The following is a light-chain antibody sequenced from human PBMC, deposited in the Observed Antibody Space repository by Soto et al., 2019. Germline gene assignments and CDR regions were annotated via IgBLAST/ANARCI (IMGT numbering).Light chain of an antibody. CDR1: SSDVGGYNY. CDR3: CSYAGSNNLKV. J-gene: IGLJ1*01. V-gene: IGLV2-8*01. CDR2: GVT. Sequence: QSVLTQPPSASGSPGQSVTISCTGTSSDVGGYNYVSWYQQHPGKAPKLMIYGVTKRPSGVPDRFSGSKSGNTASLTVSGLQAEDEADYYCCSYAGSNNLKVFGTGTKVTVL.